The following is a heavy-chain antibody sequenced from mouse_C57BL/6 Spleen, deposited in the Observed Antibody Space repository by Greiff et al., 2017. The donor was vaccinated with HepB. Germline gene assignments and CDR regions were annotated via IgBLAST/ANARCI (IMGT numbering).Heavy chain of an antibody. Sequence: QVQLQQPGAELVKPGASVKLSCKASGYTFTSYWMHWVKQRPGQGLEWIGMIHPNSGSTNYNEKFKSKATLTVDKSSSTAYMQLSSRTSEDSAVYYCASPYSNYVGAMDYWGQGTSVTVSS. D-gene: IGHD2-5*01. CDR1: GYTFTSYW. CDR3: ASPYSNYVGAMDY. CDR2: IHPNSGST. J-gene: IGHJ4*01. V-gene: IGHV1-64*01.